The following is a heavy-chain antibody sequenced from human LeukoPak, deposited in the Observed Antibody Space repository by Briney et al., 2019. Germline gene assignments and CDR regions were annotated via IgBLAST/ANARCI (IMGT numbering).Heavy chain of an antibody. CDR3: ATTHQSDYYDSSGHYVRYFDY. V-gene: IGHV1-24*01. CDR1: GYTLTELS. Sequence: GASVKVSCKVSGYTLTELSMHWVRQAPGKGLEWMGGFDPEDGETIYAQKFQGRVTMTEDTSTDTAYVELSSLRSEDTAVYYCATTHQSDYYDSSGHYVRYFDYWGQGTLVTVSS. J-gene: IGHJ4*02. D-gene: IGHD3-22*01. CDR2: FDPEDGET.